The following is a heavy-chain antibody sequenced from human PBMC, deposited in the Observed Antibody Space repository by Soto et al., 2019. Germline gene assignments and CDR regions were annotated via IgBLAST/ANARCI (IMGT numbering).Heavy chain of an antibody. CDR3: VSQRTIVPNRAYFDY. D-gene: IGHD3-16*02. Sequence: AETLSLTCTVSGGSVTNSSYYWGWIRQSPGKGLEWIGSVYYRGRSYSKSSVKNRVTISVDTSKNRFSLSLNSVTAYDTAVYFCVSQRTIVPNRAYFDYWGPGALVTVSS. J-gene: IGHJ4*02. CDR1: GGSVTNSSYY. CDR2: VYYRGRS. V-gene: IGHV4-39*01.